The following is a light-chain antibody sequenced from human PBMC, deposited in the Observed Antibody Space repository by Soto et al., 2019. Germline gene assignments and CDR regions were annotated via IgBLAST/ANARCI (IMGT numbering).Light chain of an antibody. CDR3: QSYDRGLRGWV. J-gene: IGLJ3*02. Sequence: QPVLTQPPSVSGAPGQTVTISCTGSSSNIGADYDVHWYQQFPGAAPKLLIFYNNNRPSGVPDRFSGYKSGTSASLAITGLQAEDEADYFCQSYDRGLRGWVFGGGTKLTVL. CDR2: YNN. V-gene: IGLV1-40*01. CDR1: SSNIGADYD.